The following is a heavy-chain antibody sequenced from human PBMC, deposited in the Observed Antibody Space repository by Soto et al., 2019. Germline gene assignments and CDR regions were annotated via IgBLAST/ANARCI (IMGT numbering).Heavy chain of an antibody. D-gene: IGHD1-26*01. CDR3: ASGSYIGYYYYGMDV. V-gene: IGHV1-69*13. CDR2: IIPIFGTA. Sequence: EASVKVSCKASGGTFSSYAISWVRQAPGQGLEWMGGIIPIFGTANYAQKFQGRVTITADESTSTAYMELSSLRSEDTAVYYCASGSYIGYYYYGMDVWGQGTTVTVSS. J-gene: IGHJ6*02. CDR1: GGTFSSYA.